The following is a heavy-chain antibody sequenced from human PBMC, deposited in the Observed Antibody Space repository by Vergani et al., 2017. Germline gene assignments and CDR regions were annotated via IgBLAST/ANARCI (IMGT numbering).Heavy chain of an antibody. D-gene: IGHD4-17*01. CDR1: GFSLDSGGVG. J-gene: IGHJ5*02. V-gene: IGHV2-5*01. CDR3: VRLSKHFGDCVGNSRFEP. CDR2: IYWNDVK. Sequence: QITLKESGPTLIKPTQNLTLTCTFSGFSLDSGGVGVGWIRQPPGKGLEWVALIYWNDVKRYSSSLKPRLILPKDTPKNQVVLTLTNVVPADTATYYCVRLSKHFGDCVGNSRFEPWGKGTLVTFS.